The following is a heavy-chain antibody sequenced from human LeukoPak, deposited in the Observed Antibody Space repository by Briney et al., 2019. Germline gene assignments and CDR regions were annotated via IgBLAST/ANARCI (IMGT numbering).Heavy chain of an antibody. CDR3: ASDGAARYYYYYMDV. Sequence: ASVKVSCXASGGTFSSYAISWVRQARGQGLEWMGGIIPIFGTANYAQKFQGRVTITTDESTSTAYMELSSLRSEDTAAYYCASDGAARYYYYYMDVWGKGTTVTVSS. V-gene: IGHV1-69*05. CDR1: GGTFSSYA. J-gene: IGHJ6*03. D-gene: IGHD6-13*01. CDR2: IIPIFGTA.